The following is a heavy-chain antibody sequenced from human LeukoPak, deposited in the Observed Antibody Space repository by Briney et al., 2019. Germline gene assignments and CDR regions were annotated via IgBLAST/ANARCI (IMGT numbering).Heavy chain of an antibody. V-gene: IGHV1-18*01. CDR1: GYTFTSYG. D-gene: IGHD3-9*01. CDR2: ISAYNGNT. J-gene: IGHJ4*02. CDR3: ASFGMSLTGYNY. Sequence: ASVKVSCKASGYTFTSYGISWVRQAPGQGLEWMGWISAYNGNTNYAQKLQGRGTMTTDTSTSTAYTELRSLRSDDTAVYYCASFGMSLTGYNYWGQGTLVTVSS.